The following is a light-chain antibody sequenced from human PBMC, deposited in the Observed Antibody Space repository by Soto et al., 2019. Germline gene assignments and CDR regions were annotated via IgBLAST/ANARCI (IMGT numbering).Light chain of an antibody. Sequence: LQMDPSPSTLSASVGDRVTNTCRASQGLSSWLAWYQQKQGKAPKLLIYEASSLEIGVPQRSSGSGSGTEFTLTISSWQLDNFAIYYCQQYKIYFRTFGQGTKVDIK. CDR2: EAS. V-gene: IGKV1-5*01. J-gene: IGKJ1*01. CDR3: QQYKIYFRT. CDR1: QGLSSW.